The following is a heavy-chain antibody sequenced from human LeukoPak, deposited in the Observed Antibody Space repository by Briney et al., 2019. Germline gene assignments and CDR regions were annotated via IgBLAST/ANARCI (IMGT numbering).Heavy chain of an antibody. CDR1: GFIFSSYS. V-gene: IGHV3-48*01. CDR2: ISSSSTI. CDR3: ARVLHKRNYDSSGFYVY. J-gene: IGHJ4*02. D-gene: IGHD3-22*01. Sequence: PGGSLRLSCAASGFIFSSYSMNWVRQAPGKGLEWVSYISSSSTIYYADSVKGRFTISRDNAKNSLYLQMNSLRAEDTAVYYCARVLHKRNYDSSGFYVYWGQGTLVTVSS.